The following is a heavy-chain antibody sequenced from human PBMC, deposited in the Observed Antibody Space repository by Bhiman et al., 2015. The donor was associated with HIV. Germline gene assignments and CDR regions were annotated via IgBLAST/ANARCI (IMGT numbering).Heavy chain of an antibody. Sequence: EVQLVESGGGVLRPGGSLRLSCEGFGFIFDDYGLSWVRQAPGKGLEWVSGINWNGGSTGYADSVKGRFTISRDNAKNSLYLQMNSLRAEDTAVYYCARVPLRWRNAFDIWGQGTMVTVSS. J-gene: IGHJ3*02. V-gene: IGHV3-20*04. CDR3: ARVPLRWRNAFDI. D-gene: IGHD4-23*01. CDR1: GFIFDDYG. CDR2: INWNGGST.